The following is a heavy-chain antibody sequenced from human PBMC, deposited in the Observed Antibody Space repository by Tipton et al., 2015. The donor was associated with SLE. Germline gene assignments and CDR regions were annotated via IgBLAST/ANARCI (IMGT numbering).Heavy chain of an antibody. CDR2: IYYSGST. D-gene: IGHD3-9*01. Sequence: LRLSCTVSGASINDHYWSWVRQSPGKGLEWIGYIYYSGSTTYNPSLKSRVTISVDKSKTRFSLKLNSVTAADTAVYYCARDKWGEYTASTGYFWSFDPWGQGIPVTVS. J-gene: IGHJ5*02. CDR3: ARDKWGEYTASTGYFWSFDP. V-gene: IGHV4-59*11. CDR1: GASINDHY.